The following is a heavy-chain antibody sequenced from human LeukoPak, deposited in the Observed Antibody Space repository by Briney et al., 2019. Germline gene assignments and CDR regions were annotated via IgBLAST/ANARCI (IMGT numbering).Heavy chain of an antibody. J-gene: IGHJ4*02. Sequence: ASVKVSCKTSGYSFTNYGISWVRQAPGQGLEWMGWISAYNGNPIYAQKLQGRVTITRDTSASTAYMELSSLRSEDMAAYYCARGGGDYGDYWGQGTLVTVSS. CDR2: ISAYNGNP. CDR1: GYSFTNYG. CDR3: ARGGGDYGDY. D-gene: IGHD4-17*01. V-gene: IGHV1-18*03.